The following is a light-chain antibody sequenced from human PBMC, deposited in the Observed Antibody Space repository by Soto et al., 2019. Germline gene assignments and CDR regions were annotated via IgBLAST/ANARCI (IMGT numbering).Light chain of an antibody. Sequence: QSVLTQPPSASGTPGQRVTISCSGSGSNIGSNYVSWYQHLPGTAPHLLIYHNNRRPSGVPDRFSGSKSGTSASLAISGLRSEDDADYYCSAWDDSLSGRLFGVGTKLTVL. CDR1: GSNIGSNY. CDR2: HNN. J-gene: IGLJ2*01. V-gene: IGLV1-47*01. CDR3: SAWDDSLSGRL.